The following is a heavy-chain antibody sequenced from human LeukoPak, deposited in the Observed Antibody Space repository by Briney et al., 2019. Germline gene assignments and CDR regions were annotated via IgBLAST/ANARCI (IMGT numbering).Heavy chain of an antibody. CDR1: GGSISSYY. CDR3: ARVTGYMIEDYFDY. J-gene: IGHJ4*02. D-gene: IGHD3-22*01. CDR2: IYYSGST. Sequence: KASETLSLTCTVSGGSISSYYWSWIRQPPGKGLEWIGYIYYSGSTNYKPSLKSRVTISVETSKNQFSLKLRSVTAADTAVYYCARVTGYMIEDYFDYWGQGTLVTVSS. V-gene: IGHV4-59*01.